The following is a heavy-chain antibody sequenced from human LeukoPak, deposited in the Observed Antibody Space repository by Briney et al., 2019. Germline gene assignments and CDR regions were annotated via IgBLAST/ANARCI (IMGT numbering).Heavy chain of an antibody. CDR2: INQDGSNK. V-gene: IGHV3-7*01. CDR3: AWYGVTHGLDV. Sequence: GGSLRLSCAASGFSLSNYWMSWVRQAPGKGLEWVANINQDGSNKYYVDSVMGRFTISKDNAKNSVYLQMNSLRPEDTAIYYCAWYGVTHGLDVWGQGTTVTVSS. J-gene: IGHJ6*02. CDR1: GFSLSNYW. D-gene: IGHD3-10*01.